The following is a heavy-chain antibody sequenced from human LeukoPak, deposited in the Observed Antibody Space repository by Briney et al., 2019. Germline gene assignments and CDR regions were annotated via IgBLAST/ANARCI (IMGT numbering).Heavy chain of an antibody. V-gene: IGHV1-2*02. CDR1: GYTFTGYY. Sequence: VVSVKVSCKASGYTFTGYYIHWVRQAPGQGLEWMGWINPDSGGTNYAQKFQGRVTMTWDTSISTAYMELSRLRSDDTAIYYCARGRFYTSGSYYNRLDYWGQGTLVTVSS. D-gene: IGHD3-10*01. J-gene: IGHJ4*02. CDR3: ARGRFYTSGSYYNRLDY. CDR2: INPDSGGT.